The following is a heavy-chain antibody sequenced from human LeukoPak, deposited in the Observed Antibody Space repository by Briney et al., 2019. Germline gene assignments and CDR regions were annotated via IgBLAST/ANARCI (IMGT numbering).Heavy chain of an antibody. CDR3: ARARRDSSGWHIFDY. CDR2: INPNSGGT. D-gene: IGHD6-19*01. Sequence: ASVKVSCKASGYTFTGYYMHWVRQAPGQGLEWMGWINPNSGGTNYAQKFQGRVTMTRDTSISTAYMELSRLRSDDTAVYYCARARRDSSGWHIFDYWGQGTLVTVSS. V-gene: IGHV1-2*02. J-gene: IGHJ4*02. CDR1: GYTFTGYY.